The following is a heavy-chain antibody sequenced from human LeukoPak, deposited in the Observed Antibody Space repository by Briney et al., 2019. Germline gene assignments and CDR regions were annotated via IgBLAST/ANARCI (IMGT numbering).Heavy chain of an antibody. Sequence: PSETLSLTCTVSGGSISSGGYYWSWIRQHPGKGLEWIGYIYYSGSTYYNPSLKSRVTISVDTSKNQFSLKLSSVTAADTAVYYCARGPSSGWYGHYFDYWGQGTLVTVSS. J-gene: IGHJ4*02. CDR3: ARGPSSGWYGHYFDY. CDR1: GGSISSGGYY. D-gene: IGHD6-19*01. CDR2: IYYSGST. V-gene: IGHV4-31*03.